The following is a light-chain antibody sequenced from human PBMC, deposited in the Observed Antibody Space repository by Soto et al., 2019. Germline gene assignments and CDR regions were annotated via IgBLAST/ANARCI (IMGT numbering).Light chain of an antibody. CDR1: SGHSSYA. J-gene: IGLJ3*02. V-gene: IGLV4-69*02. Sequence: QPVLTQSPSASASLGASVKLTCTLSSGHSSYAIAWHQQQPEKGPRYLMKLKSGGSHSKGDGIPDRFSGSSSGAERYLTISSLQSEDEADYYCQTWGTGIQVFGGGTKLTVL. CDR2: LKSGGSH. CDR3: QTWGTGIQV.